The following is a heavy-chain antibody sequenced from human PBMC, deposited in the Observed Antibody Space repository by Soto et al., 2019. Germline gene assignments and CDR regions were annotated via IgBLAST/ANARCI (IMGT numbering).Heavy chain of an antibody. CDR2: ISSSSSYI. V-gene: IGHV3-21*01. J-gene: IGHJ3*02. D-gene: IGHD1-1*01. Sequence: PGGSLRLSCAASGFTFSSYSMNWVRQAPGKGLEWVSSISSSSSYIYYADSVKGRFTISRDNAKNSLYLQMNSLRAEDTAVYYCARNRYNWNDGDAFDIWGQGTMVTVSS. CDR1: GFTFSSYS. CDR3: ARNRYNWNDGDAFDI.